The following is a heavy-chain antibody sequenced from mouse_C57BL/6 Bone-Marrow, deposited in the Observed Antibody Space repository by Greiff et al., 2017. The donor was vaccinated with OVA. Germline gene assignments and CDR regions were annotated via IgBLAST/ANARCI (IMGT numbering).Heavy chain of an antibody. D-gene: IGHD1-1*01. Sequence: QVQLQQPGAELVRPGSSVKLSCKASGYTFTSYWMDWVKQRPGQGLEWIGNIYPSDSETHYNQKFKDKAPLTVDKSSSTAYMQLSSLTSEDSAVYYCARIITTVVPWYFDVWGTGTTVTVSS. CDR2: IYPSDSET. CDR3: ARIITTVVPWYFDV. J-gene: IGHJ1*03. V-gene: IGHV1-61*01. CDR1: GYTFTSYW.